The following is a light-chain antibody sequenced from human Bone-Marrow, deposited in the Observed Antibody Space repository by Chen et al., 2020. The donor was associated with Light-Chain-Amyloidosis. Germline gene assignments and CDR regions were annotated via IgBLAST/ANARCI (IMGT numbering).Light chain of an antibody. CDR1: RANFGAGLA. J-gene: IGLJ1*01. Sequence: QSLLTQPPSVSGAPGQRFTISCTGNRANFGAGLAVHWYQQLPGKAPKLLISTNSDRPSGVPDRFSGSKSGASASLAITGLQADDEGDYYCQSYDGNLKIYVFGTGTKLTVL. CDR2: TNS. V-gene: IGLV1-40*01. CDR3: QSYDGNLKIYV.